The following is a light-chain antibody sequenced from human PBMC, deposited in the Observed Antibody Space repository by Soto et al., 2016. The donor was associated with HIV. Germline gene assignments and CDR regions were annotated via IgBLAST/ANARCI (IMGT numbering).Light chain of an antibody. CDR2: AAS. Sequence: DIQMTQSPSSLSASVGDRVTITCRASQGISSYLAWYQQKPGKAPKLLIYAASTLQSGVPSRFSGSGSGTDFTFTISSLQPEDIATYYCQQYHNLPITFGQGTRLEIK. CDR1: QGISSY. V-gene: IGKV1-9*01. J-gene: IGKJ5*01. CDR3: QQYHNLPIT.